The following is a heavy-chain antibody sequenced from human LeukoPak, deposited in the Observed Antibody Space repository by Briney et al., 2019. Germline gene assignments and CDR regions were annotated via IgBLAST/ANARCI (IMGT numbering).Heavy chain of an antibody. Sequence: SSETLSLTCAVYGGSFSGYYWSWIRQPPGKGLEWIGEINHSGSTNYNPSLKSRVTISVDTSKNQFSLKLSSVTAADTAVYYCARARSGYGGNRRNYFDYWGQGTLVTVSS. CDR2: INHSGST. CDR3: ARARSGYGGNRRNYFDY. CDR1: GGSFSGYY. D-gene: IGHD4-23*01. J-gene: IGHJ4*02. V-gene: IGHV4-34*01.